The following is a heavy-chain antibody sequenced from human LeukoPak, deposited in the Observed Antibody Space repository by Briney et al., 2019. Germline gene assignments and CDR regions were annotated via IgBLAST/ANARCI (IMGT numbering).Heavy chain of an antibody. D-gene: IGHD2-15*01. V-gene: IGHV4-34*01. CDR3: AREGYCSGGSCYKHFDY. CDR2: INHSGST. J-gene: IGHJ4*02. Sequence: PSETLSLTCAVYGGSFSGYYWGWIRQPPGKGLEWIGEINHSGSTNYNPSLKSRVTISVDTSKNQFSLKLSSVTAADTAVYYCAREGYCSGGSCYKHFDYWGQGTLVTVSS. CDR1: GGSFSGYY.